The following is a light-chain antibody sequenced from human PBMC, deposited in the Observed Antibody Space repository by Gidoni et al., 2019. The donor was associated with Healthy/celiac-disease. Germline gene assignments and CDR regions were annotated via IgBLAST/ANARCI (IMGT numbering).Light chain of an antibody. J-gene: IGLJ3*02. V-gene: IGLV1-47*01. CDR1: SSNIGSNY. CDR3: AAWDDSLSGWV. Sequence: QSVLTPPPSASGTPRQRVTIPCSGSSSNIGSNYVYWYQQLPGTAPKLLIYRNNQRPSGVPDRFSGSKSGTSASLAISGLRSEDEADYYCAAWDDSLSGWVFGGGTKLTVL. CDR2: RNN.